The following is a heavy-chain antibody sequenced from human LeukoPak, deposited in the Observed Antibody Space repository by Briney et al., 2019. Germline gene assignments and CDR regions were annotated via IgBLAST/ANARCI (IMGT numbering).Heavy chain of an antibody. V-gene: IGHV3-33*07. D-gene: IGHD3-22*01. CDR2: VHHDGSER. Sequence: GGSLRLSCAVSGFTFSGFWMSWSRQAPGKGLEWVAVVHHDGSERYYADSVKGRFTISRDNSKNTLYVQMDSLRVEDTAVYYCATGSGYYYDHWGQGTLVTVSS. J-gene: IGHJ4*02. CDR3: ATGSGYYYDH. CDR1: GFTFSGFW.